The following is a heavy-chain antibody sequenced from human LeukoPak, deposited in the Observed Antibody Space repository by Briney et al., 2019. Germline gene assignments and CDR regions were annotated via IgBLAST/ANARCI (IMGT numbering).Heavy chain of an antibody. J-gene: IGHJ5*02. CDR3: ARDSGEGWLQFGGWFDP. Sequence: ASVKVSCKASGYTFTSYAMNWVRQAPGQGLEWMGWINTNTGNPTYAQGFTGRFVLSLDTSVSTAYLQISSLKAEDTAVYYCARDSGEGWLQFGGWFDPWGQGTLVTVSS. CDR2: INTNTGNP. D-gene: IGHD5-24*01. V-gene: IGHV7-4-1*02. CDR1: GYTFTSYA.